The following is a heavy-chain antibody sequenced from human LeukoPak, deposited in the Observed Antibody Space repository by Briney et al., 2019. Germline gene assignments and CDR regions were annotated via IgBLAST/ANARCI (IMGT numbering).Heavy chain of an antibody. CDR1: GFTFSTST. D-gene: IGHD3-22*01. CDR2: LSGSSSYI. CDR3: ARVSVDESPATYDSSGYYRAIDY. J-gene: IGHJ4*02. Sequence: GGSLTLSCAASGFTFSTSTMSWVRQAPGKGLEWVSSLSGSSSYIYYADSVKGRFTISRDNAKKSLYLQMNSLRAEDTAVYYCARVSVDESPATYDSSGYYRAIDYWGQGTLVTVSS. V-gene: IGHV3-21*01.